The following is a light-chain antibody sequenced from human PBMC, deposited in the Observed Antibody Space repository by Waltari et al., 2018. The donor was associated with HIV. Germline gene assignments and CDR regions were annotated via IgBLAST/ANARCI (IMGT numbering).Light chain of an antibody. V-gene: IGLV2-14*01. CDR1: SSDVGGYNY. CDR2: DVS. J-gene: IGLJ2*01. Sequence: QSALTQPASVSGSPGQSITISCTGTSSDVGGYNYVSWYQQHPGKAPKLMIYDVSYRPAGVSNRFSDSKSGNTASLTISGLQAEDEADYYCSSYTSSSTLYVVFGGGTKLTVL. CDR3: SSYTSSSTLYVV.